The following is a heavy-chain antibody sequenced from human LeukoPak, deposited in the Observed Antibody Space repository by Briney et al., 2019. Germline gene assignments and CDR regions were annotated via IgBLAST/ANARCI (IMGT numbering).Heavy chain of an antibody. CDR3: ARSGGDY. Sequence: ETLSLTCTVSGGSISSSSYYWGWIRQPPGKGLEWVANIKQDGSETYYVDSVKGRFTISRDNAKNSLYLQMNSLGVEDTAVYYCARSGGDYWGQGTLVTVSS. CDR1: GGSISSSSYY. D-gene: IGHD3-3*01. J-gene: IGHJ4*02. V-gene: IGHV3-7*01. CDR2: IKQDGSET.